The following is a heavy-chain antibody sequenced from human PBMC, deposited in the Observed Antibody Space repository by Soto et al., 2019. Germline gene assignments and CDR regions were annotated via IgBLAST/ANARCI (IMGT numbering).Heavy chain of an antibody. CDR1: GFTFSNDA. J-gene: IGHJ4*02. CDR3: TKGQATSSTFDS. V-gene: IGHV3-23*01. Sequence: EVQLLESGGGLIQPGGSLRLSCAASGFTFSNDAMSWVRQAPGKGLEWVALIRGSGDLIEYTDSVRGRFSISRDNSENTLYLEINNVRVEDTAVYYCTKGQATSSTFDSWGQGTLVTVSS. CDR2: IRGSGDLI.